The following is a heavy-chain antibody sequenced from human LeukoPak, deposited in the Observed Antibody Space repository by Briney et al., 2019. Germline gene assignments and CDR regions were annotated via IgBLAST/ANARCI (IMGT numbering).Heavy chain of an antibody. J-gene: IGHJ6*02. Sequence: PSETLSLTCTVSGYSISSGYYWGWIRQPPGKGLELIGSIHHSGGTYYNPSLQSRVTISVDTSKNQFSLKLNSVNPEDTAVYYCARVGGGSDPYYAMDVWGQGTTVTVSS. V-gene: IGHV4-38-2*02. CDR2: IHHSGGT. CDR3: ARVGGGSDPYYAMDV. D-gene: IGHD2-15*01. CDR1: GYSISSGYY.